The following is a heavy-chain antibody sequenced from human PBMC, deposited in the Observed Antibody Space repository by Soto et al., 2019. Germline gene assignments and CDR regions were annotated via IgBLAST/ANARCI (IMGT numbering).Heavy chain of an antibody. D-gene: IGHD3-16*01. J-gene: IGHJ3*01. CDR1: GFSLSTSGGG. Sequence: QITLKESGPTLVKPTQTLTLTCTFSGFSLSTSGGGVGWIRQPPGKALEWLALIYWDDDTRYSPSLKSRLTVTKGTSKRQVVLTMTNMDPVDTATFYCAHSRLRRDGRTRGDAFDFWGQGTMVTVSS. V-gene: IGHV2-5*02. CDR3: AHSRLRRDGRTRGDAFDF. CDR2: IYWDDDT.